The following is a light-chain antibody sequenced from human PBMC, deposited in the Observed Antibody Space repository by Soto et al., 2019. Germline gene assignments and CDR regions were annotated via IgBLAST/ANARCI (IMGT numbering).Light chain of an antibody. CDR2: DVS. CDR1: SSDVGGYNF. V-gene: IGLV2-8*01. CDR3: SSYAGTSIPVV. Sequence: SALTQPPSASGSPGQSVTISCTGSSSDVGGYNFVSWYQQHPGKAPKLMIYDVSELPSGVPDRFSGSKSGNTASLTVSGLQADDEADYYCSSYAGTSIPVVFGGGTKLTVL. J-gene: IGLJ2*01.